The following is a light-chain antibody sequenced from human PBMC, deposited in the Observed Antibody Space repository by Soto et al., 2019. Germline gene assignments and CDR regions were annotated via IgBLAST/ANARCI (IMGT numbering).Light chain of an antibody. CDR2: GAS. CDR1: QTVAIN. CDR3: QQSYDLPLT. V-gene: IGKV1-39*01. Sequence: IRMTQTPSSLSASVGDRVILTCRASQTVAINLNWYQQKPGKAPKLLMYGASTLRSGVPSRFSGSGSGTDFTLTINSLQPEVLASDYCQQSYDLPLTFGQGTNEQI. J-gene: IGKJ1*01.